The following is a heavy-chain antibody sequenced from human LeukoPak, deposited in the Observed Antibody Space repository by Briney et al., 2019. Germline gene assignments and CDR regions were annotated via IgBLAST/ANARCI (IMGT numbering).Heavy chain of an antibody. D-gene: IGHD6-13*01. CDR1: GGSISSGSYY. CDR2: IYTSGST. J-gene: IGHJ4*02. CDR3: ARDLAAAGFDY. V-gene: IGHV4-61*02. Sequence: SSETLSLTCTVSGGSISSGSYYWSWIRKPAGKGLEWIGRIYTSGSTNYNPSLKSRVTISVDKSKNQFSLKLSSVTAADTAVYYCARDLAAAGFDYWGQGTLVTVSS.